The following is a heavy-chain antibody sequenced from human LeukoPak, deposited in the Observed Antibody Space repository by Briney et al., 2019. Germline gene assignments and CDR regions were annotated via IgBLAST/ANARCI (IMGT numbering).Heavy chain of an antibody. CDR3: ARGPIRGPFDY. CDR1: GYTFTSYG. V-gene: IGHV1-18*01. D-gene: IGHD3-16*01. Sequence: GASVKVPCKASGYTFTSYGISWVRQAPGQGLEWMGWISTYNGDTNYAQKLQGRVTMTTDTSTSTAYMELRSLRSDDTAAYYCARGPIRGPFDYWGQGTLVTVSS. J-gene: IGHJ4*02. CDR2: ISTYNGDT.